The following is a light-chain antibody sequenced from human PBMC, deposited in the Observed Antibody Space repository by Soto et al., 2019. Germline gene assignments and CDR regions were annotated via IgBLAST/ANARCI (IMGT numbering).Light chain of an antibody. V-gene: IGKV3-15*01. J-gene: IGKJ4*01. CDR3: QQYNIWPLT. CDR2: GAA. Sequence: ETQMTQSPVTLSVSPGERVTLSCRASQSVSSDLAWYQKKPGQPPRLLIYGAATMATGIPARFSGSGSWTEFSVTINCLRSEDFPLYYCQQYNIWPLTFGGGTRVQIK. CDR1: QSVSSD.